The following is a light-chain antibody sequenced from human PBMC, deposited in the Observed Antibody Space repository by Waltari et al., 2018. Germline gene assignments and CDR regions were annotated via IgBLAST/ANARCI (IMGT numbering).Light chain of an antibody. J-gene: IGLJ3*02. CDR3: SIYMNNNLWV. CDR2: EVS. V-gene: IGLV2-14*03. Sequence: QSALTQPSSVSGTPGQSMTVYCTGISNEVGASHYVSWYQQHPNEPSNFLIYEVSNRPAGISELFAVSNSGHTASLTISGIQADDEADYFCSIYMNNNLWVFDGRTKVIVL. CDR1: SNEVGASHY.